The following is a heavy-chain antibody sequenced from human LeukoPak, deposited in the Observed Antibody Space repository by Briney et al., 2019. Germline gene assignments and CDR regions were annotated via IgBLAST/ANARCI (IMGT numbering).Heavy chain of an antibody. J-gene: IGHJ4*02. CDR3: ARGTGDGGLDC. CDR2: ISSDGINK. D-gene: IGHD4-23*01. V-gene: IGHV3-30-3*01. Sequence: PGGSLRLSCAASGFSFSSYAMDWVRQVPGKGLEWVAFISSDGINKYYGDSVKGRFTISRGNSKNTLYLQMNSLRPEDTAVYYCARGTGDGGLDCWGRGAMVTVSS. CDR1: GFSFSSYA.